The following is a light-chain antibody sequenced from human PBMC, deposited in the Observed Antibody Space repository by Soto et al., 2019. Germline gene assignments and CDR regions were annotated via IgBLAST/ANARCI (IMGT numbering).Light chain of an antibody. CDR1: SSDVGDYDY. CDR2: EVS. J-gene: IGLJ2*01. CDR3: SSYTSSTTSNVL. V-gene: IGLV2-14*01. Sequence: QSVLTQPASVSGSPGQSITISCTGTSSDVGDYDYVSWYQHHPGKAPKLMIYEVSNRPSGVSNRFSGSKSGNTASLTISGLQAEDEADYYCSSYTSSTTSNVLFGGRTKLTVL.